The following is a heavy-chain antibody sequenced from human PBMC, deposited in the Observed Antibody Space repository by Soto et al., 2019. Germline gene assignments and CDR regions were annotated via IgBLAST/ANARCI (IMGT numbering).Heavy chain of an antibody. J-gene: IGHJ4*02. V-gene: IGHV1-58*01. CDR1: GVGFTCTA. CDR3: AAMGSYNYFDY. CDR2: IVVGSGNT. Sequence: TSVKLSWEARGVGFTCTAVRWVRQARGQRLEWIGWIVVGSGNTNYAQKFQERVTITRDMSTSTAYMELSSLRSEDTAVYYCAAMGSYNYFDYWGQGTLVTVSS. D-gene: IGHD1-26*01.